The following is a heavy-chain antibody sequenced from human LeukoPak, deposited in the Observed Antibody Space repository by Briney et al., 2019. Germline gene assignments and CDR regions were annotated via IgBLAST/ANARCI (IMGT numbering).Heavy chain of an antibody. CDR3: EKEGYCSGGSCHTRDYIDY. J-gene: IGHJ4*01. Sequence: GGSLRLSCAASGFTVSNDYMNWVRQAPGKGLEWVSLIYSGGDTHYADSVKGRFTISRDSSKNTLFLQMSSMRAEDRAVYYCEKEGYCSGGSCHTRDYIDYWGHGTLVTVSS. CDR1: GFTVSNDY. CDR2: IYSGGDT. V-gene: IGHV3-66*01. D-gene: IGHD2-15*01.